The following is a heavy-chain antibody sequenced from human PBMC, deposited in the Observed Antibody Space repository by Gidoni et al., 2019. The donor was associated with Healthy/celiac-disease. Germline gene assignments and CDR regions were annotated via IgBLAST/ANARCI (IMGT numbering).Heavy chain of an antibody. D-gene: IGHD2-21*02. Sequence: EVQLVESGGGLVKPGGSLRRSCAASGFTFSSYSMNWVRQAPGKGLEWVSSISSSSSYIYYADSVKGRFTISRDNAKNSLYLQMNSLRAEDTAVYYCARAAVVVTALTQYFDLWGRGTLVTVSS. CDR3: ARAAVVVTALTQYFDL. V-gene: IGHV3-21*01. J-gene: IGHJ2*01. CDR1: GFTFSSYS. CDR2: ISSSSSYI.